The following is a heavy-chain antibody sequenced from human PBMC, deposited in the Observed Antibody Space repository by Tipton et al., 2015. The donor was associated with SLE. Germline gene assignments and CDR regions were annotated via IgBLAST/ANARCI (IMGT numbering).Heavy chain of an antibody. CDR1: GGSISSYY. CDR2: IYYSGST. Sequence: TLSLTCTVSGGSISSYYWSWIRQPPGKGLEWIGYIYYSGSTNYNPSLKSRVTISVDTSKNQFSLKLSSVTAADTAVYYCAGGVNWGDVFDIRGQGTGIAVPS. CDR3: AGGVNWGDVFDI. D-gene: IGHD3-16*01. J-gene: IGHJ3*02. V-gene: IGHV4-59*01.